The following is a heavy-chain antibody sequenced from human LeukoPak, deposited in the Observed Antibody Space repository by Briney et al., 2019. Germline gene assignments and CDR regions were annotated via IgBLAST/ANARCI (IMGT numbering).Heavy chain of an antibody. Sequence: GGSLRLSCAASGFTFSSYAMSWVRQAPGKGLEWVAVISYDGSNRYYADSVKGRFTISRDNSKNTLYLQMNSLRAEDTAVYYCAKDHVVVVPAAMDYWGQGTLVTVSS. D-gene: IGHD2-2*01. CDR2: ISYDGSNR. V-gene: IGHV3-30*04. J-gene: IGHJ4*02. CDR1: GFTFSSYA. CDR3: AKDHVVVVPAAMDY.